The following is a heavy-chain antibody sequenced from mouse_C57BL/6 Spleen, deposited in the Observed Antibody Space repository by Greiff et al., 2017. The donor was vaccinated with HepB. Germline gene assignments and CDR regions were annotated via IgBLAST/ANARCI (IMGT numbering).Heavy chain of an antibody. J-gene: IGHJ4*01. CDR1: GYSITSGYY. V-gene: IGHV3-6*01. D-gene: IGHD2-3*01. CDR2: ISYDGSN. CDR3: ARDGYSYYYAMDY. Sequence: EVQLVESGPGLVKPSQSLSLTCSVTGYSITSGYYWNWIRQFPGNKLEWMGYISYDGSNNYNPSLKNRISITRDTSKNQFFLKLNSVTTEDTATYYCARDGYSYYYAMDYWGQGTSVTVSS.